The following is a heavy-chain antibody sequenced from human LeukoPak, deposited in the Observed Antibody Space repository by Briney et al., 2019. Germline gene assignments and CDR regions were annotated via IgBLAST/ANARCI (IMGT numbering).Heavy chain of an antibody. Sequence: PSETLSLTCTVSGDSISGYYWNWIRQPAGKGLEWIGRIHTSGSTDYNPSFKSRFTMSLDTSKNQFSLKLNSVTAADTAVYYCARAPEGHSSAWYDYWGQGTLVTVS. CDR3: ARAPEGHSSAWYDY. D-gene: IGHD6-19*01. CDR2: IHTSGST. CDR1: GDSISGYY. J-gene: IGHJ4*02. V-gene: IGHV4-4*07.